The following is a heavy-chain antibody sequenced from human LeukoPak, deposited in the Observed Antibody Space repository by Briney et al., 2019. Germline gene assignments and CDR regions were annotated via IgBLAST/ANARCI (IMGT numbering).Heavy chain of an antibody. CDR3: ATWGLHFDI. CDR1: GYTFTSYY. J-gene: IGHJ3*02. Sequence: ASVKVSCKASGYTFTSYYMHWVRQAPGQGLEWMGIINPSGGSTSYAQKFQGRVTMTRDTSINTAYMELSRLTSDDTAVHFCATWGLHFDIWGQGTMVIVAS. D-gene: IGHD3-16*01. CDR2: INPSGGST. V-gene: IGHV1-46*01.